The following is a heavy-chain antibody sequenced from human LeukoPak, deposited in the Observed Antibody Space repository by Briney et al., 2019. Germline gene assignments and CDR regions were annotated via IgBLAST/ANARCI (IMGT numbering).Heavy chain of an antibody. CDR3: ARVLWFGELLPDDY. D-gene: IGHD3-10*01. CDR1: GYTFTSYG. Sequence: ASVKVSCKASGYTFTSYGISWVRRAPGQGLEWMGWISAYNGNTNYAQKLQGRVTMTTDTSTSTAYMELRSLRSDDTAVYYCARVLWFGELLPDDYWGQGTLVTVSS. J-gene: IGHJ4*02. V-gene: IGHV1-18*04. CDR2: ISAYNGNT.